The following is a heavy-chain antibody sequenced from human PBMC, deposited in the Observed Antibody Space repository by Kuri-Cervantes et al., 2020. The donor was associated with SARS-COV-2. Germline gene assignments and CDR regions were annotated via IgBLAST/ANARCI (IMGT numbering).Heavy chain of an antibody. CDR2: ISRSGT. CDR1: GFTVSSNY. CDR3: AKVSDSMTTVTTLGV. V-gene: IGHV3-53*01. Sequence: GESLKISCAASGFTVSSNYMSWVRQAPGKGLEWVSAISRSGTYYADSVKGRFTISRDNSKNTLYLQMNSLRAEDTAVYYCAKVSDSMTTVTTLGVWGQGTLVTVSS. J-gene: IGHJ4*02. D-gene: IGHD4-17*01.